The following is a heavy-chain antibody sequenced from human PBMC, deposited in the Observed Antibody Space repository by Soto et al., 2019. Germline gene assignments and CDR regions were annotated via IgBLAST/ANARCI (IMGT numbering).Heavy chain of an antibody. V-gene: IGHV3-23*01. Sequence: GGSLRLSCAASGFTFSSYAMSWVRQAPGKGLEWVSAISGSGGSTYYADSVKGRFTSSRDNSKNTLYLQMNSLRAEDTAVYYCAKDGRDGYNLGYYGMDVWGQGTTVTVSS. CDR1: GFTFSSYA. CDR2: ISGSGGST. D-gene: IGHD5-12*01. J-gene: IGHJ6*02. CDR3: AKDGRDGYNLGYYGMDV.